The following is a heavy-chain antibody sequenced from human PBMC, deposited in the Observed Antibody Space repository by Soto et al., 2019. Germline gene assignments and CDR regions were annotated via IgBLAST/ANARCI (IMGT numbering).Heavy chain of an antibody. CDR3: ARGVLVGATTRDTDY. D-gene: IGHD1-26*01. CDR2: IIPIMGIA. CDR1: GGTFSSYT. Sequence: QVQLVQSGAEVKKPGSSVKVSCKASGGTFSSYTISWVRQAPGQGLECRGRIIPIMGIANYAQKFQGRVTITADKSTSTAYMELRSLRAEDTAVYYCARGVLVGATTRDTDYWGQGTLVTVSS. V-gene: IGHV1-69*02. J-gene: IGHJ4*02.